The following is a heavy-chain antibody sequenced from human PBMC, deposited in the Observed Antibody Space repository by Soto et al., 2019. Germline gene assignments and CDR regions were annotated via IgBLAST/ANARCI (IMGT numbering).Heavy chain of an antibody. CDR1: GGSFSDYN. Sequence: QVQLQQWGAGLLKPSETLSLTCAVYGGSFSDYNWSWIRQPPGKGLEWIGEINHSGSTNYNPSLMRRVTITVDTSNNPFSLKLSSVTAVDTAVYYGARVFFPGILSGSSLSMVRGAALYHNYDGMDVWGQGTTVTVSS. D-gene: IGHD3-10*01. V-gene: IGHV4-34*01. CDR2: INHSGST. J-gene: IGHJ6*02. CDR3: ARVFFPGILSGSSLSMVRGAALYHNYDGMDV.